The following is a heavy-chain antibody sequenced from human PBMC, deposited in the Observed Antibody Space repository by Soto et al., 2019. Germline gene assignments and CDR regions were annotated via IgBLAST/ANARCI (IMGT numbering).Heavy chain of an antibody. Sequence: NPSESLSLTHAVSGCSISSYYWTWIRQPAGKGLEGIGRIYTSGSTNYNPSLRSRVTMSVDTSKNQFSLKLSSVTAADTAVYYCARDRGSSSSGHLGYYYYGMDVWGQGTTVTVSS. D-gene: IGHD6-6*01. CDR2: IYTSGST. V-gene: IGHV4-4*07. CDR3: ARDRGSSSSGHLGYYYYGMDV. CDR1: GCSISSYY. J-gene: IGHJ6*02.